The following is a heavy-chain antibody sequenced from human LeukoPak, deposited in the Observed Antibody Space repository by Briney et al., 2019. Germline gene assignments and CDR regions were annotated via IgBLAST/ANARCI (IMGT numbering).Heavy chain of an antibody. CDR2: IYYSGST. CDR3: ARDRGGLSPYFDY. Sequence: PSQTLSLTCTVSGGSISSGGYYWSWIRQHPGKGLEWIGYIYYSGSTNYNPSLKSRVTISVDTSKNQFSLKLSSVTAADTAVYYCARDRGGLSPYFDYWGQGTLVTVSS. V-gene: IGHV4-31*03. J-gene: IGHJ4*02. D-gene: IGHD3-16*01. CDR1: GGSISSGGYY.